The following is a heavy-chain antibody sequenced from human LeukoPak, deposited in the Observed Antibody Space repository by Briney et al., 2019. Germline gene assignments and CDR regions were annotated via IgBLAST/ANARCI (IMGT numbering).Heavy chain of an antibody. Sequence: GASVKVSCKASGYTFTSYAMHWVRQAPGQRLEWMGWINAGNGNTKYSQKFQGRVTITRDTSASAAYMELSSLRSDDTAVYYCARGPHERSGYPDDWGQGTLVTVSS. CDR2: INAGNGNT. CDR1: GYTFTSYA. V-gene: IGHV1-3*01. D-gene: IGHD3-22*01. J-gene: IGHJ4*02. CDR3: ARGPHERSGYPDD.